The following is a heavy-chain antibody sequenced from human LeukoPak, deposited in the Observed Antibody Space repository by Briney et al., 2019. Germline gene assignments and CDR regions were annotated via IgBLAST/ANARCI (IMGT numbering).Heavy chain of an antibody. D-gene: IGHD3-10*01. CDR3: ARADKFMVRGVAN. J-gene: IGHJ4*02. Sequence: SVKVSCKASGDNFSSYVITWVRQAPGQGLEWMGRIIPTLDVANFAQKFKGRVTITADKSTSTAYMELSSLRSEDTAVYYCARADKFMVRGVANWGQGTLVTVSS. V-gene: IGHV1-69*04. CDR2: IIPTLDVA. CDR1: GDNFSSYV.